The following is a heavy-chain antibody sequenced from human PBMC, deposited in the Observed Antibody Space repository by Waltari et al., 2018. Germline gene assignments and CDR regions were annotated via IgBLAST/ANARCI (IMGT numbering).Heavy chain of an antibody. J-gene: IGHJ4*02. CDR3: AREDYDSSGYFPAPY. CDR1: GYTFTSYD. CDR2: IIPIFGTA. V-gene: IGHV1-69*01. D-gene: IGHD3-22*01. Sequence: QVQLVQSGAEVKKPGASVKVSCKASGYTFTSYDINWVRQAPGQGLEWMGGIIPIFGTANYAQKFQGRVTITTDESTSTAYMELSSLRSEDTAVYYCAREDYDSSGYFPAPYWGQGTLVTVSS.